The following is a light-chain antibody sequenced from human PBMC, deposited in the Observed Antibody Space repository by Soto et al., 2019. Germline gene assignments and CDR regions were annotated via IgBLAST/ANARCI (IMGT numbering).Light chain of an antibody. CDR2: EVC. V-gene: IGLV2-14*02. J-gene: IGLJ1*01. CDR3: SSYAGSNYV. Sequence: QSVLTQPASVSGSPGQSITISCTGTSNNVGNYNLVSWYQQHPGKAPKLMIYEVCKRPPGVSDRFSGSKSGITASLTVSGLQAEDEADYYCSSYAGSNYVFGTGTKVTVL. CDR1: SNNVGNYNL.